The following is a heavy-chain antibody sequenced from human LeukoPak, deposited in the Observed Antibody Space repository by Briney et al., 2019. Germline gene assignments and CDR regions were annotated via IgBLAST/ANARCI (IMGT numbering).Heavy chain of an antibody. J-gene: IGHJ4*02. CDR1: GGSFSGYY. D-gene: IGHD3-22*01. CDR2: INHSGST. CDR3: ARSPDLRDTMIVVVITQTYYFDY. Sequence: SETLSLTCAVYGGSFSGYYWSWIRQPPGKGLEWIWEINHSGSTNYNPSLKSRVTISVDTSKNQFSLKLSSVTAADTAVYYCARSPDLRDTMIVVVITQTYYFDYWGQGTLVTVSS. V-gene: IGHV4-34*01.